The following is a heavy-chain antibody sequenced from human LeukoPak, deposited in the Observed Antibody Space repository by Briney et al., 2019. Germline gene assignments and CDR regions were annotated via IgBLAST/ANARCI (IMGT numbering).Heavy chain of an antibody. J-gene: IGHJ3*02. CDR1: GFTFSSYS. CDR2: ISSSSSTI. CDR3: ARDGSCSSTSSYNTWHAFDI. D-gene: IGHD2-2*01. Sequence: GGSLRLSCAASGFTFSSYSMNWVRQAPGKGLEWVSYISSSSSTIYYADSVKGRFTISRDNAKNSLYLQMNSLRAEDTAVYYCARDGSCSSTSSYNTWHAFDIWGQGTMVTVSS. V-gene: IGHV3-48*04.